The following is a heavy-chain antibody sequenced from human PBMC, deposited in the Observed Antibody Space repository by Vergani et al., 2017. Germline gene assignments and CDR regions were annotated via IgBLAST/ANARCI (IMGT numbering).Heavy chain of an antibody. Sequence: QVQLQESGPGLVKPSETLSLTCTVSGGSISSYYWSWIRQPPGKGLEWIGYIYYSGSTNYNPSLKSRVTISVDTSKNQFSLKLSSVTAADTAVYYCARSSGGNYYDSSGYFASSAPGDWYFDLWGRGTLVTVSS. CDR3: ARSSGGNYYDSSGYFASSAPGDWYFDL. V-gene: IGHV4-59*01. J-gene: IGHJ2*01. D-gene: IGHD3-22*01. CDR1: GGSISSYY. CDR2: IYYSGST.